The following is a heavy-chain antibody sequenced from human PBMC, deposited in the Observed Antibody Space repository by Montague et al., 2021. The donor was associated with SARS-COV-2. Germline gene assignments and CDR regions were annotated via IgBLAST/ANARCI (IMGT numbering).Heavy chain of an antibody. CDR2: IYSSGST. V-gene: IGHV4-39*01. Sequence: SETLSLTCTVSGDSISSSYYQWGWIRQHPGKGLEWIGTIYSSGSTYNPSLKSRVTISVDTSKNQFSLKLTSVTAADTAVYYCARLLYGSYYFYFDYWGQGTLVTVSS. D-gene: IGHD1-26*01. J-gene: IGHJ4*02. CDR1: GDSISSSYYQ. CDR3: ARLLYGSYYFYFDY.